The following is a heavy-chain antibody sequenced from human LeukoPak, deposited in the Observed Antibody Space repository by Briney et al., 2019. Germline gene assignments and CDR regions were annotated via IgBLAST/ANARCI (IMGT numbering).Heavy chain of an antibody. D-gene: IGHD3-3*01. CDR1: GFTFSGYA. CDR2: ISGSGGST. Sequence: GRSLRLSCAASGFTFSGYAISWVRQAPGNGLEWVSAISGSGGSTYYADSVKGRFTISRDNSKNTLYLQMNSLRAEDTAVYYCAKDSSRYDFWSGSTPYWGQGTLVTVSS. CDR3: AKDSSRYDFWSGSTPY. V-gene: IGHV3-23*01. J-gene: IGHJ4*02.